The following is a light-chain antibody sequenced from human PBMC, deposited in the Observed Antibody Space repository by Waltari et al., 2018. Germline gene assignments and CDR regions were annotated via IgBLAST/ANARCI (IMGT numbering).Light chain of an antibody. J-gene: IGKJ4*01. CDR2: DAS. Sequence: EIVLTQSPATLSLSPGERATLSCRASQHVNNFLNWYQQKPGQAPRLLIYDASNRPTGVPDRFSGSGSGTDFTLTISRLDPEDFGVYYCQQRSDWLTFGGGTKVEI. V-gene: IGKV3-11*01. CDR1: QHVNNF. CDR3: QQRSDWLT.